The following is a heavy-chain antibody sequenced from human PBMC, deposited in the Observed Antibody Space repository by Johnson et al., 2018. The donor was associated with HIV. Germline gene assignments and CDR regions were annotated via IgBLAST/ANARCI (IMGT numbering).Heavy chain of an antibody. V-gene: IGHV3-30*02. Sequence: QVQLVESGGGVVQPGGSLRLSCRASGFTFSNFGMHWVRQAPGKGLEWVAFIRYDGSNKYYADSVKGRFTISRDNSKNTLYLQMNSLRAEDTAVYYCAKDTVSGSYYDAFDIWGQGTMVTVSS. J-gene: IGHJ3*02. CDR2: IRYDGSNK. CDR1: GFTFSNFG. D-gene: IGHD1-26*01. CDR3: AKDTVSGSYYDAFDI.